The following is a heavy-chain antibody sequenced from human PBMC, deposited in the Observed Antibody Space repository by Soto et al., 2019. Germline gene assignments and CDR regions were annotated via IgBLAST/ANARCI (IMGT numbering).Heavy chain of an antibody. CDR1: GYTFTSYG. CDR3: AREAGITIFGVGPVCDY. J-gene: IGHJ4*02. CDR2: ISAYNGNT. V-gene: IGHV1-18*01. Sequence: QVPLVQSGAEVKKPGASVKVSCKASGYTFTSYGISWVRQAPGQGLEWMGWISAYNGNTNYAQKLQGRVTMTTDTSTSTAYMELRSLRSDDTAVYYCAREAGITIFGVGPVCDYWGQGTLVTVSS. D-gene: IGHD3-3*01.